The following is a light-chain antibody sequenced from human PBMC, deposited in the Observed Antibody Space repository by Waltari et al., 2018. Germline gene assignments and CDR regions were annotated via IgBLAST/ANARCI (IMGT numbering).Light chain of an antibody. J-gene: IGKJ1*01. CDR1: QSVSSSY. CDR2: GAS. Sequence: EIVLTQSPGTLSLSPGERATLSCRASQSVSSSYLAWYQQKPGQAPRLLISGASRRATGTPDRCSGSVSGTDFTLTISRLEPEDFAVYYCQQYGSAPWTFGQGTKVEIK. CDR3: QQYGSAPWT. V-gene: IGKV3-20*01.